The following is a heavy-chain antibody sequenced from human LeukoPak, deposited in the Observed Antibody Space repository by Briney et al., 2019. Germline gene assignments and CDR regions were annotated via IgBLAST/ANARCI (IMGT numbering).Heavy chain of an antibody. J-gene: IGHJ6*02. V-gene: IGHV1-2*02. D-gene: IGHD4-17*01. CDR2: INPNSGGT. CDR1: GYTFTGYY. Sequence: ASVKVSCKASGYTFTGYYMHRVREAPGQGLEWMGWINPNSGGTNYAQKFQGRVTMTRDTSISTAYMELSRLRSDDTAVYYCATEYGDYSDGMDVWGQGTTVTVSS. CDR3: ATEYGDYSDGMDV.